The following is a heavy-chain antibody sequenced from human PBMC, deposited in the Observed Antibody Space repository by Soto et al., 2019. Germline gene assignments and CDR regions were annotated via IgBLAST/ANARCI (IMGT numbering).Heavy chain of an antibody. D-gene: IGHD2-15*01. J-gene: IGHJ4*02. Sequence: EVQLVESGGGLVKPGGSLTLSCAASGFAYRSYNMNWVRQAPGKGLEWVASISSGSSNIYYADSVKGRFTISRDYAKNSLFLQMDSLRAEDSAVYYCASATVVAATVDFWGQGTLVTVSS. CDR2: ISSGSSNI. CDR1: GFAYRSYN. V-gene: IGHV3-21*01. CDR3: ASATVVAATVDF.